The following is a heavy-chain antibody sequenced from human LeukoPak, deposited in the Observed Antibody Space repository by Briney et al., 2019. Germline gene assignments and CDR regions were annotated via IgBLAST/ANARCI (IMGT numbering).Heavy chain of an antibody. Sequence: SQTLSLTCTVSGGSISSSSYYWGWIRQPPGKGLEWIGSIYYSGSTYYNPSLKSRVTISVDTSKNQFSLKLSSVTAADTAVYYCARYSSALIDYWGQGTLVTVSS. CDR2: IYYSGST. CDR1: GGSISSSSYY. V-gene: IGHV4-39*01. J-gene: IGHJ4*02. D-gene: IGHD6-19*01. CDR3: ARYSSALIDY.